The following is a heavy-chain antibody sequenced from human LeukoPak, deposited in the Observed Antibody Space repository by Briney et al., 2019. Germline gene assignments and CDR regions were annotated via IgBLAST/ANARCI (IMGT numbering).Heavy chain of an antibody. D-gene: IGHD3-9*01. V-gene: IGHV3-15*01. Sequence: PGGSLRLSCAASGFTFSNAWMSWVRQAPGKGLEWVGRIKSITDGGTTDYAAPVKGRFTISRDDSKNTLYLQMNSLKTEDTAVYYCTTEGGDYDILTGYFEYFDYWGQGTLVTVSS. J-gene: IGHJ4*02. CDR3: TTEGGDYDILTGYFEYFDY. CDR2: IKSITDGGTT. CDR1: GFTFSNAW.